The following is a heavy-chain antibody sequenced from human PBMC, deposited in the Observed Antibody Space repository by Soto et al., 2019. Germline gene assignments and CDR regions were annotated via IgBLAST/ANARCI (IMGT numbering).Heavy chain of an antibody. Sequence: SETLSLTCTVSGGSISSYYWSWIRQPPGKGLEWIGYIYYSGSTNYIPSLKSRVTISVDTSKNQFSLKLSFVTAADTAVYYCARAAKVIAARPWYFDYWGQGTLVTVSS. D-gene: IGHD6-6*01. CDR1: GGSISSYY. CDR3: ARAAKVIAARPWYFDY. V-gene: IGHV4-59*01. CDR2: IYYSGST. J-gene: IGHJ4*02.